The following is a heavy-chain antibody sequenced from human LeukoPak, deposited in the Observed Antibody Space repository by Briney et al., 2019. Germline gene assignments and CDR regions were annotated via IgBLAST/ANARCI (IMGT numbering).Heavy chain of an antibody. J-gene: IGHJ6*03. Sequence: GASVKVSCKASGYTFTSYDINWVRQATGQGLEWMGWMNPNSGNTGYAQKFQGRVTITRNTSISTAYMELSSLRSEDTAVYYCARRGKGFWSAYYYYYYMDVWGKGTTVTVSS. CDR1: GYTFTSYD. CDR3: ARRGKGFWSAYYYYYYMDV. CDR2: MNPNSGNT. V-gene: IGHV1-8*03. D-gene: IGHD3-3*01.